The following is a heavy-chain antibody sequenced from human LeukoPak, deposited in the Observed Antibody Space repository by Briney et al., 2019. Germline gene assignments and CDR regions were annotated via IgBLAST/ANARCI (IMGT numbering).Heavy chain of an antibody. CDR2: IKQDGSEK. D-gene: IGHD6-6*01. Sequence: GGSLRLSCAASGFTFSSYWMSWARQAPGKGLEWVANIKQDGSEKYYVDSVKGRFTISRDNAKNSLYLQMNSLRAEDTAVYYCARVGLSVVQGWYGMDVWGQGTTVTVSS. CDR1: GFTFSSYW. V-gene: IGHV3-7*01. J-gene: IGHJ6*02. CDR3: ARVGLSVVQGWYGMDV.